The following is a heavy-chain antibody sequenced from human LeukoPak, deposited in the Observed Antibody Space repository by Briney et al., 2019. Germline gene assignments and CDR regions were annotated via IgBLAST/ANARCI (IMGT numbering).Heavy chain of an antibody. CDR2: TYYRSKWYN. V-gene: IGHV6-1*01. Sequence: SQTLSLTCAISGDSVSSNSAAWNWIRQSPSRGLEWLGRTYYRSKWYNDYAVSVKSRITINPDTSKNQFSLQLNSVTPEDTAVYYCAGASEVRGVIPLYFDYWGQGTLVTVSS. J-gene: IGHJ4*02. D-gene: IGHD3-10*01. CDR1: GDSVSSNSAA. CDR3: AGASEVRGVIPLYFDY.